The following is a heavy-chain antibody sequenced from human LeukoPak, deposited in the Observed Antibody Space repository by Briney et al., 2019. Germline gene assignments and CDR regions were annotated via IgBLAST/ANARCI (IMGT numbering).Heavy chain of an antibody. CDR3: ARPKYGGNSLRIDY. D-gene: IGHD4-23*01. V-gene: IGHV1-2*06. J-gene: IGHJ4*02. CDR1: GGTFSSYA. Sequence: GASVKVSCKASGGTFSSYAISWVRQAPGQGLEWMGRIDPNSGGTNYAQKFQGRVTMTRDTSISTAYMGLSRLRSDDTAVYYCARPKYGGNSLRIDYWGQGTLVTVSS. CDR2: IDPNSGGT.